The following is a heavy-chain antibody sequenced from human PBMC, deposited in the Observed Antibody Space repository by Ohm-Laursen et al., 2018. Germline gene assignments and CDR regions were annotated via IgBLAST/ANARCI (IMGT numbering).Heavy chain of an antibody. CDR2: IHNSGST. CDR1: GGSISRYY. CDR3: ARRANSAFPYYLDY. V-gene: IGHV4-59*08. Sequence: PGTLSLTCSVSGGSISRYYWSWVRQPPGKGLEWIGYIHNSGSTNYNPSLKSRVTIATDTSKNQLSLKLSSVTAADTAVYYCARRANSAFPYYLDYWGQGTLVTVSS. J-gene: IGHJ4*02. D-gene: IGHD1-26*01.